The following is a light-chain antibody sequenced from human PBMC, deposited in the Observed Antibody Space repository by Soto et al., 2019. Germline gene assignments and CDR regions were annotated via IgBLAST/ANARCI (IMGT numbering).Light chain of an antibody. V-gene: IGKV1-39*01. J-gene: IGKJ4*01. CDR3: QHSYNFVT. CDR1: QSIGIF. Sequence: DIQMTQSPSSLSASVGDKVTITCRASQSIGIFLNWYQQKPGKAPQLLIYTASSLQSGVPSRFTASGSGTDFTLTISSLQPEDFATYYCQHSYNFVTFGGGTKVDIK. CDR2: TAS.